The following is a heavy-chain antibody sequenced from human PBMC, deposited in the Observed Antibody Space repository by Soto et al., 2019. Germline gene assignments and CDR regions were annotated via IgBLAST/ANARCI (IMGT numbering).Heavy chain of an antibody. CDR2: INHSGST. D-gene: IGHD3-10*01. CDR1: GGSFSGYY. Sequence: SETLSLTCAVYGGSFSGYYWSWIRQPPGKGLEWIGEINHSGSTNYNPSLKSRVTISVDTSKNQFSLKLSSVTAADTAVYYCARRGDPFDYWGQGTLVTVSS. J-gene: IGHJ4*02. V-gene: IGHV4-34*01. CDR3: ARRGDPFDY.